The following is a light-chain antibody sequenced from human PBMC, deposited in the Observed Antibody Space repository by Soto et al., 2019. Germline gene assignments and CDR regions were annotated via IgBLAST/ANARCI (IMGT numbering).Light chain of an antibody. CDR3: SSYTSSSILWV. V-gene: IGLV2-14*01. J-gene: IGLJ3*02. Sequence: HSALTQPASVSGSPGQSITISCTGTSSDVGGYNYVSWYQQHPGKAPKLMIYDVSNRPSGVSNRFSGSKSGNTASLTISGLQAEDEADYYCSSYTSSSILWVFGGGTKLTVL. CDR2: DVS. CDR1: SSDVGGYNY.